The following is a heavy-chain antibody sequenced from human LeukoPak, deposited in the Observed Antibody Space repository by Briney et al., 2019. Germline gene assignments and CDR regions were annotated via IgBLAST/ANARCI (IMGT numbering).Heavy chain of an antibody. J-gene: IGHJ4*02. CDR1: GFTFSTYF. Sequence: GRSLRLSCAASGFTFSTYFMHWVRLAPGKGLEWVGRIKSKTDGGTTDYAAPVKGRFTISRDDSKNTLYLQMNSLKTEDTAVYYCTTDDRYYDSSGLALDYWGQGTLVTVSS. CDR2: IKSKTDGGTT. D-gene: IGHD3-22*01. V-gene: IGHV3-15*01. CDR3: TTDDRYYDSSGLALDY.